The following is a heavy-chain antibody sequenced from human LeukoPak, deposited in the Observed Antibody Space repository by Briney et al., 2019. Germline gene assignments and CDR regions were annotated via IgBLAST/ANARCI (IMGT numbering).Heavy chain of an antibody. CDR3: ARDDSGSRNWFDP. V-gene: IGHV1-69*13. Sequence: SVKVSRKASGYTFTGYYMHWVRQAPGQGLEWMGGIIPIFGTANYAQKFQGRVTITADESTSTAYMELSSLRSEDTAVYYCARDDSGSRNWFDPWGQGTLVTVSS. D-gene: IGHD1-26*01. J-gene: IGHJ5*02. CDR2: IIPIFGTA. CDR1: GYTFTGYY.